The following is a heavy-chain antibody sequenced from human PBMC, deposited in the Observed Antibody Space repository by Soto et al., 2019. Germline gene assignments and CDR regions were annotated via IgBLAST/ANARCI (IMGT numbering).Heavy chain of an antibody. J-gene: IGHJ4*02. D-gene: IGHD3-10*01. V-gene: IGHV3-9*01. Sequence: EAQLVESGGGLVQPGRSLRLSCVASGFTFDDYAIHWVRHAPGKGLEWVLGISWNGAATGYADSVKGRFTISRDNAKNCLYLQMSSLRTEYTAIYYCATPPLYGSVFDCWGQGNLVTVSS. CDR2: ISWNGAAT. CDR3: ATPPLYGSVFDC. CDR1: GFTFDDYA.